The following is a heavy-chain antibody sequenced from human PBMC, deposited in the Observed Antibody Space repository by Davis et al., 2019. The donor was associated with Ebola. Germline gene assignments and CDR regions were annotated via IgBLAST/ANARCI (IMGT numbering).Heavy chain of an antibody. CDR3: ARSDHGYGDYKAFDP. V-gene: IGHV1-69*13. CDR2: IIPIFGTA. CDR1: GGTFSSYA. J-gene: IGHJ5*02. Sequence: SVKVSCKASGGTFSSYAISWVRQAPGQGLEWMGGIIPIFGTANYAQKFQGRVTITADESTSTAYMELSSLRSEDTAVYYCARSDHGYGDYKAFDPWGQGTLVTVSS. D-gene: IGHD4-17*01.